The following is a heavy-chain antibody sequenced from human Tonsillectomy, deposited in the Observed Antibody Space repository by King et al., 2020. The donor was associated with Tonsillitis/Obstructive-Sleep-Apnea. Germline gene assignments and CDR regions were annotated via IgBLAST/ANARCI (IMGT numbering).Heavy chain of an antibody. D-gene: IGHD6-13*01. J-gene: IGHJ4*02. Sequence: QLQESGPGLVKPSETLSLTCTVSGGSISSYYWSWIRQPPGKGLEWIGYIYYSGSTNYNPSLKSRVTISVDTAKNQFSLKLRSVTAADTAVYYCARLYSSSGYFDYWGQGTLVTVSS. V-gene: IGHV4-59*01. CDR1: GGSISSYY. CDR2: IYYSGST. CDR3: ARLYSSSGYFDY.